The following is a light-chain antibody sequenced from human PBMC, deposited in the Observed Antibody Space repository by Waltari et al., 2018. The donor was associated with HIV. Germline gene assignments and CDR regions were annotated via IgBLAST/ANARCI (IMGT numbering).Light chain of an antibody. CDR3: QQTDSTPPIS. V-gene: IGKV1-39*01. CDR1: QTINNY. J-gene: IGKJ5*01. Sequence: DIQMTQSPSSLSASVGDRVTITCRASQTINNYLNWYQQKPGKAPKLLIYSVSTLHTGVPSRFSGSGSGTFFTLTISNLQPEDFAIYYCQQTDSTPPISFGQGTRLEIK. CDR2: SVS.